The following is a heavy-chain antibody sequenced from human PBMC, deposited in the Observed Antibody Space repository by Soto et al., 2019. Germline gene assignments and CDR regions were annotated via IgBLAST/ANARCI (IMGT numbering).Heavy chain of an antibody. CDR3: ATEVWDIVVVPAASRQYYFDY. CDR2: FDPEDGET. CDR1: GYTLTELS. J-gene: IGHJ4*02. D-gene: IGHD2-2*01. V-gene: IGHV1-24*01. Sequence: ASVKVSCKVSGYTLTELSMHWVRQAPGKGLEWMGGFDPEDGETIYAQKFQGRVTMTEDTSTDTAYMELSSLRSEDTAVYYCATEVWDIVVVPAASRQYYFDYWAREPWSPSPQ.